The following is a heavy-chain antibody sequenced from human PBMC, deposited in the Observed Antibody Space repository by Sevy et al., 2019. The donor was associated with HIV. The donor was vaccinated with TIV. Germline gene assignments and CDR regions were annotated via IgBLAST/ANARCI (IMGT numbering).Heavy chain of an antibody. CDR3: SSPAVAHGMDV. Sequence: GGSLRLSCAASGFSFSNYGMHWVRQAPGKGLEWVAVIWFDGSQIKYADSVKGRFVISRDNLRDTLYLQMNNLTVEDTAVYYCSSPAVAHGMDVSGQGTPVTVSS. D-gene: IGHD5-12*01. CDR2: IWFDGSQI. V-gene: IGHV3-33*01. CDR1: GFSFSNYG. J-gene: IGHJ6*02.